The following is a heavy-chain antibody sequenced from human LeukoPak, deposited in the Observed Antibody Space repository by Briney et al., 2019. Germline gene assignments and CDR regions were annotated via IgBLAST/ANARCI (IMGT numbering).Heavy chain of an antibody. CDR3: ARLEYGDYGTLAC. CDR2: IYYSGST. V-gene: IGHV4-59*08. CDR1: GGSISSYY. D-gene: IGHD4-17*01. J-gene: IGHJ4*02. Sequence: SETLSLTCTVSGGSISSYYWSWIRQPPGKGLEWIGYIYYSGSTNYNPSLKSRVTLSIDTSKNKFSLQLTSVTAAGTAVYFCARLEYGDYGTLACGGERTLVSVS.